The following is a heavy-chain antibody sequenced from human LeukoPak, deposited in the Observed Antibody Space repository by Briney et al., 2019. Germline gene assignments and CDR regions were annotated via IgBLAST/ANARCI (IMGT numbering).Heavy chain of an antibody. V-gene: IGHV3-30*03. D-gene: IGHD2-2*01. CDR1: GFTFSIFG. CDR3: TTVGGRPQPYAFDI. Sequence: GRSLRLSCAASGFTFSIFGMHWVRQAPGKGLEWVAVISYDGSNKYYVDSVKGRFTISRDNSKNTLYLQMNSLKTEDTAVYYCTTVGGRPQPYAFDIWGQGTMVTVSS. CDR2: ISYDGSNK. J-gene: IGHJ3*02.